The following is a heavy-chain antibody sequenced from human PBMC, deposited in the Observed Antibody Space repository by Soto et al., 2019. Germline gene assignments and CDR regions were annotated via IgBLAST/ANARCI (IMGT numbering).Heavy chain of an antibody. CDR1: GYTFTSYA. CDR3: AISYYDSKGAFDI. J-gene: IGHJ3*02. V-gene: IGHV1-3*01. CDR2: TNAGNGNT. D-gene: IGHD3-22*01. Sequence: ASVKVSCKASGYTFTSYAMHWVRQAPGQRLEWMGWTNAGNGNTKYSQKFQGRVTITRDTSASTAYMELSSLRSEDTAVYYCAISYYDSKGAFDIWGQGTMVTVSS.